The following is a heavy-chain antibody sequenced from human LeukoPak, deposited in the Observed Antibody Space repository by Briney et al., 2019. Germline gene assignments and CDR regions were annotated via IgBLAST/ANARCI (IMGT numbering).Heavy chain of an antibody. J-gene: IGHJ3*02. CDR3: ARGRFLDAFDI. Sequence: SETLSLTCTVSGGSISSYYWSWIRQPPGKGLEWIGYIYYSGSTKYKPSLKSRVTISVDTSKNEFSLKLSSVTAADTAVYYCARGRFLDAFDIWGQGTMVTVSS. CDR2: IYYSGST. V-gene: IGHV4-59*01. D-gene: IGHD3-3*01. CDR1: GGSISSYY.